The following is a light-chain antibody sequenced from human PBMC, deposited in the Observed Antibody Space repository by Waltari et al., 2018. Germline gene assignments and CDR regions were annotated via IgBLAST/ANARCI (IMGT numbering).Light chain of an antibody. V-gene: IGKV4-1*01. CDR3: QQYYSTPGPT. Sequence: DIVMTQSPDSLAVSLGERATINCKSSQSVLYSSNNKNYLAWYQQKPGQPTKLLIYWASTLESGVTDRFSGSGSGTDFTLTINSLQAEDVAVYYCQQYYSTPGPTFGGGTKVEIK. CDR2: WAS. J-gene: IGKJ4*01. CDR1: QSVLYSSNNKNY.